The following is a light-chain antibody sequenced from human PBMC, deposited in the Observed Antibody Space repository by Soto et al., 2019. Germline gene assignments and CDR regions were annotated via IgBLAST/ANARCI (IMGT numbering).Light chain of an antibody. J-gene: IGKJ3*01. Sequence: DIQLTQSPSFLSASVGDRVTITCRASQGISSYLAWYQQKPGKAPKLLIYAASTLQSGVPSRFSGSGSGTEFTLTISRLQPEEFATYYCQQLNSYPPFFGPGTKVDIK. CDR1: QGISSY. CDR2: AAS. V-gene: IGKV1-9*01. CDR3: QQLNSYPPF.